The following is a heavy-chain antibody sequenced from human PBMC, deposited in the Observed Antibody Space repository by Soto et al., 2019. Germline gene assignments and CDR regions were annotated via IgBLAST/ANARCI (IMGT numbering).Heavy chain of an antibody. J-gene: IGHJ4*02. CDR1: GGSISSGGYY. CDR3: AREGGIVGATAADY. D-gene: IGHD1-26*01. CDR2: IYYSGST. V-gene: IGHV4-31*03. Sequence: QVQLQESGPGLVKPSQTLSLTCTVSGGSISSGGYYWSWIRQHPGKGLEWIGNIYYSGSTYYNPSLKSRVTIPVDTSKNQFSLKLSSVPAADTAVYYCAREGGIVGATAADYWGQGTLVTVSS.